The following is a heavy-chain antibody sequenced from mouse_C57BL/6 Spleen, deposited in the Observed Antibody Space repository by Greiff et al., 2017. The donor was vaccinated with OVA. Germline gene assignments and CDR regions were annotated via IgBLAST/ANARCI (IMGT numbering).Heavy chain of an antibody. J-gene: IGHJ4*01. CDR1: GYTFTDYN. CDR2: INPNNGGT. D-gene: IGHD2-1*01. Sequence: EVKVVESGPELVKPGASVKIPCKASGYTFTDYNMDWVKQSHGKSLEWIGDINPNNGGTIYNQKFKGKATLTVDKSSSTAYMELRSLTSEDTAVYYCARWGIYYGNFYAMDYWGQGTSVTVSS. CDR3: ARWGIYYGNFYAMDY. V-gene: IGHV1-18*01.